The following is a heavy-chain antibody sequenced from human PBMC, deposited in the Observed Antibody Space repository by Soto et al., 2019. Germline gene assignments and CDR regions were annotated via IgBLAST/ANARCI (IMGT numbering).Heavy chain of an antibody. J-gene: IGHJ4*02. CDR1: GGSISNYY. CDR3: GRNYGDYVDY. V-gene: IGHV4-59*08. D-gene: IGHD4-17*01. Sequence: PSETLSLTCTVSGGSISNYYWSWVRQPPGKGLECIGYIYYSGSTNYNPSLKSRTTISVDTSKNQFSLKLSSVTAADTAVYYCGRNYGDYVDYWGQGTLVTVSS. CDR2: IYYSGST.